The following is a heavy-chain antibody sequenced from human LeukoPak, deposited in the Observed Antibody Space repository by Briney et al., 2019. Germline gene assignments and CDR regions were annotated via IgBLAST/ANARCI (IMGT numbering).Heavy chain of an antibody. CDR2: ISGSGGST. V-gene: IGHV3-23*01. CDR1: GFTFSSYA. J-gene: IGHJ6*02. Sequence: GGSLRLSCAASGFTFSSYAMSWVRQAPGKGLEWVSAISGSGGSTYYADSVKGRFTISRDNSKNTLYLQMNSLRAEDTAVYYCAKDVVESRVRFLEWLSTPYYYYGMDVWGQGTTVTVSS. D-gene: IGHD3-3*01. CDR3: AKDVVESRVRFLEWLSTPYYYYGMDV.